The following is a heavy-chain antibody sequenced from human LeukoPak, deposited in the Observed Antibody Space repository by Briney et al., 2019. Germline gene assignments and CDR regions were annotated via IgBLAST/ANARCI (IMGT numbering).Heavy chain of an antibody. J-gene: IGHJ6*02. CDR3: AADPRTAGEGYYYYGMDV. Sequence: SVKVPCKASGFTFTSSAMQWVRQARGQRLEWIGWIVVGSGNTNYAQKFQERVTITRDMSTSTAYMELSSLRSEDTAVYYCAADPRTAGEGYYYYGMDVWGQGTTVTVSS. CDR2: IVVGSGNT. V-gene: IGHV1-58*02. CDR1: GFTFTSSA. D-gene: IGHD6-13*01.